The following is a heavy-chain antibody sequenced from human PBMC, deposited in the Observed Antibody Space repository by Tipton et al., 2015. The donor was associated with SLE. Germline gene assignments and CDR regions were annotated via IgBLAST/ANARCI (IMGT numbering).Heavy chain of an antibody. V-gene: IGHV4-39*07. CDR3: ARVNLRRTSFDI. CDR1: GDSLSSHSYY. D-gene: IGHD3/OR15-3a*01. Sequence: TLSLTCTVSGDSLSSHSYYWGWIRQPPGKGLEWIANIFYSGSTYFNPSLKSRVTISVDTSKNQFSLKLSSLTAAVTAVYYCARVNLRRTSFDIWGQGTMVTVSS. CDR2: IFYSGST. J-gene: IGHJ3*02.